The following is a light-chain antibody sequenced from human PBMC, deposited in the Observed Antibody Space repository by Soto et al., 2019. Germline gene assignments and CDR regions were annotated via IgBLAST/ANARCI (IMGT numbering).Light chain of an antibody. J-gene: IGKJ4*01. CDR2: WAS. V-gene: IGKV4-1*01. Sequence: DIVMTQSPDSLAVSLGARATINCKSSQSVLYSSNNKDYLAWYQQKPGQPPKLLLYWASTRESGVPDRFSGSGSGTDFTLTISSLQAEDVAVYYCQQYYSTPLTFGGGTKVDIK. CDR3: QQYYSTPLT. CDR1: QSVLYSSNNKDY.